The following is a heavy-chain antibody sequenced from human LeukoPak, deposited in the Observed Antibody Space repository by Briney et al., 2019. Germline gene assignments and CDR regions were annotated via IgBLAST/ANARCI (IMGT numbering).Heavy chain of an antibody. Sequence: PGGSLRLSCAASGFTFSPYWMHWVRRSPGKGLVWVSRINGDGRTTTYADSVKGRFTISRDNAKNTQYLQMNSLTAEDTAVYYCARSMVPLFEDWGQGTLVTVSS. J-gene: IGHJ4*02. CDR1: GFTFSPYW. V-gene: IGHV3-74*01. D-gene: IGHD4/OR15-4a*01. CDR3: ARSMVPLFED. CDR2: INGDGRTT.